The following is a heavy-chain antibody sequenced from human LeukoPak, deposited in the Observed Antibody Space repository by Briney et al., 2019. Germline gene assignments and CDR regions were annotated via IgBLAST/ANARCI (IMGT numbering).Heavy chain of an antibody. V-gene: IGHV1-46*01. CDR3: ARGSGYCSSTSCQDWFDP. Sequence: GASVKVSCKASGYTFTSYYMHWVRQAPGQGLEWMGIINPSGGSTSYAQKFQGRVTMPRDTSTSTVYMELSSLRSEATAVYYCARGSGYCSSTSCQDWFDPWGQGTLVTVSS. D-gene: IGHD2-2*01. J-gene: IGHJ5*02. CDR2: INPSGGST. CDR1: GYTFTSYY.